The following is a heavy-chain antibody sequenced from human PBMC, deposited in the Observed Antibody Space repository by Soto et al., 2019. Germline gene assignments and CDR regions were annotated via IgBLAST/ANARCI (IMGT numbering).Heavy chain of an antibody. CDR2: IDPSDSYT. CDR1: GYSFTSYW. D-gene: IGHD2-15*01. CDR3: ARLNGCSGGSCYSSGWGNSYYYYYGMDV. J-gene: IGHJ6*02. Sequence: PGESLKISCKGSGYSFTSYWISWVRQMPGKGLEWMGRIDPSDSYTNYSPSFQGHVTISADKSISTAYLQWSSLKASDTAMYYCARLNGCSGGSCYSSGWGNSYYYYYGMDVWGQGTTVTVSS. V-gene: IGHV5-10-1*01.